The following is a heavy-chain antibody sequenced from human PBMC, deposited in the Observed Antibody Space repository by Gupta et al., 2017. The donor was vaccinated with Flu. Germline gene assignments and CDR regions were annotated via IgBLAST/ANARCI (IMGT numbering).Heavy chain of an antibody. J-gene: IGHJ4*02. Sequence: APGKGLEWVGRIKSKTDGGTTDYAAPVKGRFTISRDDSKNTLYLQMNSLKTEDTAVYYCTTRIVVVTYYFDYWGQGTLVTVSS. D-gene: IGHD3-22*01. CDR2: IKSKTDGGTT. CDR3: TTRIVVVTYYFDY. V-gene: IGHV3-15*01.